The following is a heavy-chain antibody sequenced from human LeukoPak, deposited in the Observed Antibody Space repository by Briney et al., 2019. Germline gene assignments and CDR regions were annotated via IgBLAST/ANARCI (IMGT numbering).Heavy chain of an antibody. V-gene: IGHV1-69*13. CDR3: ARASDGYSSGWESYYYMDV. J-gene: IGHJ6*03. Sequence: ASVKVSCKASGGTFSSYAISWVRQAPGQGLEWMGGIIPIFGTANYAQKFQGRVTIAADESTSTAYMELSSLRSEDTAVYYCARASDGYSSGWESYYYMDVWGKGTTVTVSS. D-gene: IGHD6-19*01. CDR2: IIPIFGTA. CDR1: GGTFSSYA.